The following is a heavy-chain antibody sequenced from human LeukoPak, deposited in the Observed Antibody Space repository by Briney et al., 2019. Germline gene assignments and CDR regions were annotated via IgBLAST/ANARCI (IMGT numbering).Heavy chain of an antibody. V-gene: IGHV1-2*02. D-gene: IGHD3-22*01. J-gene: IGHJ4*02. CDR1: GYTFTGYY. CDR3: ARGDLYDSSGYPFDY. CDR2: INPNSGGT. Sequence: ASVKVSCKASGYTFTGYYMHWVRQAPGQGLEWMGWINPNSGGTNYAQKFQGRVTMTRNTSISTAYMELSSLRSEDTAVYYCARGDLYDSSGYPFDYWGQGTLVTVSS.